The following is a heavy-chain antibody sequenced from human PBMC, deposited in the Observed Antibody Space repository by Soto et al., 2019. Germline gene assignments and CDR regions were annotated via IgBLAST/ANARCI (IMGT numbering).Heavy chain of an antibody. CDR1: GGTFSSYA. CDR3: ASESSGRSYYYGMDV. V-gene: IGHV1-69*13. D-gene: IGHD3-10*01. J-gene: IGHJ6*02. CDR2: SIPIFGTA. Sequence: ASVKVSCKPSGGTFSSYAISWVRQAPGQGLEWMGGSIPIFGTANYAQKFQGRVTITADESTSSAYTELSSLRTEDTAVCYCASESSGRSYYYGMDVWGQGTTVTVSS.